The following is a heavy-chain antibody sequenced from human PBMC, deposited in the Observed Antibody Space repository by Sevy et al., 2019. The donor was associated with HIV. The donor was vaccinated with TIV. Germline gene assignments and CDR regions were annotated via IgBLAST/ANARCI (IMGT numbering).Heavy chain of an antibody. Sequence: SETLSLTCSVSGGSISSYYWSWIRQPPGKGLEWIDYSGSTSYNSSLKSRVTISVDRSKNQFSLKLRSVTAADTAIYYWARVRYTYGFPIFFDYWGQGILVTVSS. V-gene: IGHV4-59*01. D-gene: IGHD5-18*01. CDR3: ARVRYTYGFPIFFDY. CDR1: GGSISSYY. J-gene: IGHJ4*02. CDR2: YSGST.